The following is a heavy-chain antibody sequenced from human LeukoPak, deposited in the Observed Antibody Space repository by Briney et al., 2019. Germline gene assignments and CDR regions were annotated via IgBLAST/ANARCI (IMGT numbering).Heavy chain of an antibody. V-gene: IGHV3-9*01. CDR3: AKDAAATTRYYYYMDV. CDR2: ISWNSGSI. J-gene: IGHJ6*03. CDR1: GFTFDDYA. Sequence: GGSLRHSCAASGFTFDDYAMHWVRQAPGKGLEWVSGISWNSGSIGYADSVKGRFTISRDNAKNSLYLQMNSLRAEDTALYYCAKDAAATTRYYYYMDVWGKGTTVTVSS. D-gene: IGHD2-15*01.